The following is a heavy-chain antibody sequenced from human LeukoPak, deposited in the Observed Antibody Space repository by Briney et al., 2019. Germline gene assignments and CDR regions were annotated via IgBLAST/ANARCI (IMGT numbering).Heavy chain of an antibody. CDR1: GFTFSSYS. J-gene: IGHJ4*02. CDR2: ISSSSSTI. Sequence: QPGGSLRLSCAASGFTFSSYSMNWVRQAPGKGLEWVSYISSSSSTIYYADSVKGRFTISRDNAKNSLYLQMNSLRAEDTAVYYCARDSAGYYDYVWGSYRCFDYWGQGTLVTVSS. CDR3: ARDSAGYYDYVWGSYRCFDY. V-gene: IGHV3-48*01. D-gene: IGHD3-16*02.